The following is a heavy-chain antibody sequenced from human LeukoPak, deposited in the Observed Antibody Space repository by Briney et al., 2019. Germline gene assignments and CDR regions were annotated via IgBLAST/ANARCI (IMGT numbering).Heavy chain of an antibody. CDR3: ARGRGSGYYSDFQH. Sequence: TGRSLRLSCAASGFTFSSYGMHWVRQAPGKGLEWVAVIWYDGSNKYYADSVKGRFTISRDNSKSTLYLQMNSLRAEDTAVYYCARGRGSGYYSDFQHWGQGTLVTVSS. J-gene: IGHJ1*01. V-gene: IGHV3-33*01. CDR2: IWYDGSNK. CDR1: GFTFSSYG. D-gene: IGHD3-22*01.